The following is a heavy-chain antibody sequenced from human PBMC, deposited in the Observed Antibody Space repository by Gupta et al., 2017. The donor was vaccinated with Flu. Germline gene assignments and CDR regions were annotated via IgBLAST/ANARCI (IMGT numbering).Heavy chain of an antibody. V-gene: IGHV3-23*01. CDR1: GLRLGSYA. CDR3: AKDLRGYDYYYYYGMDV. Sequence: EVQLLAFGGGLVQPGGPLRLTSAVSGLRLGSYALCWVSEERGKGLGWVSAISGSGGSTYYADSVEGRFTISRDNSKNTLYLQMNSLRAEDTAVYYCAKDLRGYDYYYYYGMDVWGQGTTVTVSS. J-gene: IGHJ6*02. D-gene: IGHD6-25*01. CDR2: ISGSGGST.